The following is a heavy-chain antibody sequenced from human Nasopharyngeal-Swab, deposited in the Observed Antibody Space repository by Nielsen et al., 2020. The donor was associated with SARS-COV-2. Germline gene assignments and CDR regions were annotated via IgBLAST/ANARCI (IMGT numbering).Heavy chain of an antibody. CDR3: ASHGGWTGPAD. CDR2: SHNDGRT. CDR1: GGSIVSRAW. V-gene: IGHV4-4*02. J-gene: IGHJ4*02. Sequence: SETLSLTCAVSGGSIVSRAWWSWVRQPPGKGLEWIGESHNDGRTNYHPSLKSRVTVSVDRSKNQFSLKLYSVTAADTAMYYCASHGGWTGPADWGQGTLVVVSS. D-gene: IGHD3/OR15-3a*01.